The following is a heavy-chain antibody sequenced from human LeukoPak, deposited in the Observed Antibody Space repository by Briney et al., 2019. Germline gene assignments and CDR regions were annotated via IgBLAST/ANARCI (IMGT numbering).Heavy chain of an antibody. CDR3: ARGVDTAMITLNWFDP. CDR1: GXSVSSGSYY. V-gene: IGHV4-61*01. CDR2: IYYSGST. D-gene: IGHD5-18*01. Sequence: PSETLSLTCTVSGXSVSSGSYYWSWIRQPPGKGLEWIGYIYYSGSTNYNPSLKSRVTISVDTSKNQFSLKLSSVTAADTAVYYCARGVDTAMITLNWFDPWGQGTLVTVSS. J-gene: IGHJ5*02.